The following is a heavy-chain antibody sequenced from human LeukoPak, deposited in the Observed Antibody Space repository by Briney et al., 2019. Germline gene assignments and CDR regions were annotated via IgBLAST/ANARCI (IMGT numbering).Heavy chain of an antibody. CDR1: GGYTGSHY. Sequence: TSETLSLTCTVSGGYTGSHYWSWIRQPPGKGPEWLGYVYYSGSTNYNPSLESRVTMSLDASKNQFSLKLTSVTAADTAVYYCGANAGGHREAPFDYWSQGALVTVSS. CDR2: VYYSGST. J-gene: IGHJ4*02. V-gene: IGHV4-59*11. CDR3: GANAGGHREAPFDY. D-gene: IGHD5-12*01.